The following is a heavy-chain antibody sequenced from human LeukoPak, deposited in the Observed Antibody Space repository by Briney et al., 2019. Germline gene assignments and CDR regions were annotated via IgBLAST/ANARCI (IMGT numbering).Heavy chain of an antibody. J-gene: IGHJ4*02. CDR3: ARDGYGTGSHDY. CDR2: IKQDGSQK. CDR1: GXTFSSYW. V-gene: IGHV3-7*04. Sequence: TGGSLRLSCAASGXTFSSYWMSWVRQAPGKGLEWVANIKQDGSQKYYVDSVKGRFTISRDNAKNSLYLQMNSLRAEDTAVYYCARDGYGTGSHDYWGQGTLVTVSS. D-gene: IGHD3-10*01.